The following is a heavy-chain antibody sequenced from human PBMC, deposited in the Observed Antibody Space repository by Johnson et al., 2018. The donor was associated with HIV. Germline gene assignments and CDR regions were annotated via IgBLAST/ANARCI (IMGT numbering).Heavy chain of an antibody. CDR1: GFTFSNYD. D-gene: IGHD1-1*01. CDR2: ISYDGSSK. CDR3: ASPERPTGTQEEAFDI. V-gene: IGHV3-30*03. Sequence: QMLLVESGGGVVQPGRSLRLSCAASGFTFSNYDMDWVRQAPGKGLEWLGSISYDGSSKYYGDSVKGRFTISRDNAKNSLYLQMNSLGAEDTAVYYCASPERPTGTQEEAFDIWGQGTMVIVSS. J-gene: IGHJ3*02.